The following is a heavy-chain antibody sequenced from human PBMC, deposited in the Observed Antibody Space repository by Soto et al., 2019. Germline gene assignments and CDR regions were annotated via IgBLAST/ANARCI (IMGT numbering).Heavy chain of an antibody. Sequence: QVQLVQSGAEVKKPGASVKVSCKASGYTFTSYAMHWVHQAPGQRLEWMGWINAGNGNTKYSQKFQGRVTITRDTSASTAYMELSSLRSEDTAVYYCAREPGTNSVYFDYWGQGTLVTVSS. J-gene: IGHJ4*02. V-gene: IGHV1-3*01. CDR2: INAGNGNT. CDR3: AREPGTNSVYFDY. D-gene: IGHD7-27*01. CDR1: GYTFTSYA.